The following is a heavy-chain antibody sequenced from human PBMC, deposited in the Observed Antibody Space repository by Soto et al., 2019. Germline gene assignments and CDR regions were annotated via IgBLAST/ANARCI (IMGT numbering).Heavy chain of an antibody. CDR3: ARYGVSSSDY. D-gene: IGHD6-6*01. V-gene: IGHV3-21*01. CDR1: GFTFSSYS. Sequence: GESLKISCAASGFTFSSYSMNWVRQAPGKGLEWVSSISSSSSYIYYADSVKGRFTISRDNAKNSLYLQMNSLRAEDTAVYYCARYGVSSSDYWGQGTLVTVSS. CDR2: ISSSSSYI. J-gene: IGHJ4*02.